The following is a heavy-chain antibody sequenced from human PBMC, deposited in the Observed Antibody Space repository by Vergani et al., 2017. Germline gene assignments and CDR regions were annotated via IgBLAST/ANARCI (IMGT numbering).Heavy chain of an antibody. CDR3: ATVPSAGSGYDDTFDY. D-gene: IGHD5-12*01. Sequence: VQLVESGGGLVQPGRSLRLSCAASGFTFSSYGMHWVRQAPGKGLEWVAVISYDGSNKYYADSVKGRFTISRDNSKNTLYLQMNSLRAEDTAVYYCATVPSAGSGYDDTFDYWGQGTLVTVSS. CDR2: ISYDGSNK. J-gene: IGHJ4*02. CDR1: GFTFSSYG. V-gene: IGHV3-30*03.